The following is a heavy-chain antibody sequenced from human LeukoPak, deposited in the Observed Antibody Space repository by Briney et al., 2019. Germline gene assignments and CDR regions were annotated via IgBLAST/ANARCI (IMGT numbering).Heavy chain of an antibody. CDR1: GFTFSSYS. J-gene: IGHJ4*02. Sequence: GGSLRLSCAASGFTFSSYSMNWVRQAPGKGLEWVSSISSSSSYIYYADSVKGRFTISRDNAKNSLYLQMNSLRAEDTAVYYCASWRQLDTPSDYWGQGTLVTVSS. CDR3: ASWRQLDTPSDY. CDR2: ISSSSSYI. V-gene: IGHV3-21*01. D-gene: IGHD6-13*01.